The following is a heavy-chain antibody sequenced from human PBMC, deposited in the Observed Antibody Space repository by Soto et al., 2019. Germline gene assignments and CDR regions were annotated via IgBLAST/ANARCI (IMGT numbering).Heavy chain of an antibody. CDR3: AKHQEPELPRVIDF. CDR2: MSGSSSTT. D-gene: IGHD1-7*01. J-gene: IGHJ4*02. Sequence: PGGSLRLSCATSGLTFSNYAMSWVRQAPGGGLEWVSSMSGSSSTTYNADSVRGRFTITRDRYKNTLYLQMSSLRAEDTAIYYCAKHQEPELPRVIDFWGQGTLVTVSS. CDR1: GLTFSNYA. V-gene: IGHV3-23*01.